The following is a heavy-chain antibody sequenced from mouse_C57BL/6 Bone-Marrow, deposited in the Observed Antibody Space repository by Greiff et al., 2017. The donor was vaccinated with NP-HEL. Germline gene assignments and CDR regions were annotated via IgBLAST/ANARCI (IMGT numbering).Heavy chain of an antibody. J-gene: IGHJ3*01. CDR1: GYTFTSYW. CDR2: IDPSDSYT. Sequence: QVPLPPPGAALVRPGTSVKLSCKASGYTFTSYWMHWVKQRPGQGLEWIGVIDPSDSYTNYNQKFKGKATLTVDTSSSTAYMQLSSLTSEDSAVYYCAREDSNEGWFAYWGQGTLVTVSA. V-gene: IGHV1-59*01. CDR3: AREDSNEGWFAY. D-gene: IGHD2-5*01.